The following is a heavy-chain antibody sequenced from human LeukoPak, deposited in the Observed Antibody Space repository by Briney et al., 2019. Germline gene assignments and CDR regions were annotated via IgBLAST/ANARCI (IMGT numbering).Heavy chain of an antibody. CDR2: ISGSGDST. J-gene: IGHJ4*02. D-gene: IGHD2-15*01. V-gene: IGHV3-23*01. Sequence: GGSLRLSCAASGFTFSNFAMSWVRQAPGKGLEWVSAISGSGDSTYYADSVKGRFTISRDNAKNSLYLQMNSLRAEDAAVYYCAKEDCSGGRCYSLHYWGQGTLVTVSS. CDR1: GFTFSNFA. CDR3: AKEDCSGGRCYSLHY.